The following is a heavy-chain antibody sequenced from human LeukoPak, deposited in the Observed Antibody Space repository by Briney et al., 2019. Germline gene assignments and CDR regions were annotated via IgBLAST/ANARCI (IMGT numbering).Heavy chain of an antibody. CDR1: GGTFSSYA. CDR2: IIPILGIA. V-gene: IGHV1-69*04. D-gene: IGHD3-10*01. J-gene: IGHJ4*02. Sequence: GASVKVSCKASGGTFSSYAISWVRQAPGQGLEWMGRIIPILGIANYAQKFQGRVTITADKSTSTTYMELSSLRSEDTAVYYCARESAGSGSLDYWGQGTLVTVSS. CDR3: ARESAGSGSLDY.